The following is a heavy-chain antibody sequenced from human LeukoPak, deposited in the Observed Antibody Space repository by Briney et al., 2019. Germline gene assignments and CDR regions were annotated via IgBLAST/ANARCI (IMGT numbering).Heavy chain of an antibody. Sequence: PGGSLRLSCAACGFTFSSYWMSWVRQAPGKGLEWVANIKQDGSEKYYVDSVKGRFTISRDNAKNSLYLQMNSLRAEDTAVYYCARDEGGTGTNWFDPWGQGTLVTVSS. CDR3: ARDEGGTGTNWFDP. J-gene: IGHJ5*02. CDR2: IKQDGSEK. D-gene: IGHD1-1*01. V-gene: IGHV3-7*01. CDR1: GFTFSSYW.